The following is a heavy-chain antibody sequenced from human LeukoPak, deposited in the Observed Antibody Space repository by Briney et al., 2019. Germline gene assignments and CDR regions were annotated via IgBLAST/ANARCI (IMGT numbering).Heavy chain of an antibody. CDR1: GFTFSSYG. CDR3: AKGNAGNYYYYMDV. J-gene: IGHJ6*03. Sequence: GRSLRLSCAASGFTFSSYGMHWVRQAPGKGLEWVAVISYDGSNKYYADSVKGRFTISRDNSKNTLYLQMNSLRAEDTAVYYCAKGNAGNYYYYMDVWGKGTTVTVSS. D-gene: IGHD1-14*01. V-gene: IGHV3-30*18. CDR2: ISYDGSNK.